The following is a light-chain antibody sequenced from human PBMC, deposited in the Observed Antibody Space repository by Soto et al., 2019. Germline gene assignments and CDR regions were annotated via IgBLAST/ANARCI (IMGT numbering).Light chain of an antibody. CDR3: QAYDNSLGVSVL. V-gene: IGLV2-14*01. Sequence: QAVVTQPASVSGSPGQSITISCTGTSSDVGGYDYVSWYQQHPGRAPKLMIFEVSNRPSGISNRFSGSKSGNTASLTISGLQAEDEADYYCQAYDNSLGVSVLFGGGTKLTVL. CDR2: EVS. CDR1: SSDVGGYDY. J-gene: IGLJ3*02.